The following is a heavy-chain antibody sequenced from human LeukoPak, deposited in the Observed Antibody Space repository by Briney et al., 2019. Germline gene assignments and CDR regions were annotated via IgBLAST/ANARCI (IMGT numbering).Heavy chain of an antibody. V-gene: IGHV3-21*01. CDR2: LSTSSIYI. J-gene: IGHJ4*02. D-gene: IGHD5-12*01. Sequence: GGSLRLSCAASGFTFSSYGMHWVRQAPGKELEWVSSLSTSSIYIYYADSVKGRFTISRDNAKNSLYLQMNSLRAEDTAVYYCASFGFSGYQDYWGQGTLVTVSS. CDR3: ASFGFSGYQDY. CDR1: GFTFSSYG.